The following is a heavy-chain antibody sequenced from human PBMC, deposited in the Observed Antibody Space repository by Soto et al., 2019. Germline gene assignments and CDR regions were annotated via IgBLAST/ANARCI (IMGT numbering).Heavy chain of an antibody. J-gene: IGHJ5*02. D-gene: IGHD6-25*01. CDR2: ISGSGANT. Sequence: GGSLRLSCAACGFTLTTYAMTWVRQAPGKGLEWVSGISGSGANTYYADSVRGRFTVSRDYSENTLYLQMDNLRAEDTALYSASKGHHISGYYKWLGHWGQGTVVTVS. V-gene: IGHV3-23*01. CDR1: GFTLTTYA. CDR3: SKGHHISGYYKWLGH.